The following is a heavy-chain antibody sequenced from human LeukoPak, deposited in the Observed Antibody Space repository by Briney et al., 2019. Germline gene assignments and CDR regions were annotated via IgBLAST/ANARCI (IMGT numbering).Heavy chain of an antibody. D-gene: IGHD6-6*01. V-gene: IGHV3-33*01. CDR2: IWYDGSNK. Sequence: GRSLRLSCAASGFTFSSYGMHWVRQAPGKGLEWVAVIWYDGSNKYYAASVKGRFTISRDNSKNTLYLQMNSLRAEDTAVYYCARARHRIAARPSYYYYYYMDVWGKGTTVTVSS. CDR3: ARARHRIAARPSYYYYYYMDV. CDR1: GFTFSSYG. J-gene: IGHJ6*03.